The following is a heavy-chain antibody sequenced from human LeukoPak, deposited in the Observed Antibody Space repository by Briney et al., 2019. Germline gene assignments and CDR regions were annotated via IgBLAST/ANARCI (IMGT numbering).Heavy chain of an antibody. Sequence: QPGGSLRLSCVASGFTFSDYAMNWVRQAPGKGLEWVSTFKTKYNQVYYAESARGRFTISTDNSRNTVFLQMNSLRAEDTAVYYCAKSGRRTADLDYWGQGTLVTVSS. V-gene: IGHV3-23*05. CDR2: FKTKYNQV. CDR1: GFTFSDYA. J-gene: IGHJ4*02. D-gene: IGHD1-1*01. CDR3: AKSGRRTADLDY.